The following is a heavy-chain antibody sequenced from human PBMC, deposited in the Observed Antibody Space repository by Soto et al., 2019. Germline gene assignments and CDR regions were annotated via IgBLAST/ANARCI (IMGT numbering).Heavy chain of an antibody. CDR3: ARGRLSLDMVATIRNYYYYGMDV. Sequence: QVQLVQSGAEVKKPGSSVKVSCKASGGTFSSYAISWVRQAPGQGLAWMGGIIPIFGTANYAQKFQGRVTITADESTSTAYMELSSLRSEDTAVYYCARGRLSLDMVATIRNYYYYGMDVWGQGTTVTVSS. CDR2: IIPIFGTA. V-gene: IGHV1-69*01. D-gene: IGHD5-12*01. CDR1: GGTFSSYA. J-gene: IGHJ6*02.